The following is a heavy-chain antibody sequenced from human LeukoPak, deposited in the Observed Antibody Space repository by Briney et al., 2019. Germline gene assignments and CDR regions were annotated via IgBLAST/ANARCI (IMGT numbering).Heavy chain of an antibody. V-gene: IGHV1-18*01. CDR2: ISAYNGNT. J-gene: IGHJ4*02. CDR1: GYTFTSYG. CDR3: ARDRLGLDY. Sequence: GASVKVSCKASGYTFTSYGISWVRQAPGQGLEWMGWISAYNGNTNYAQKLQGRVTMTRDTSISTAYMELSRLRSDDTAVYYCARDRLGLDYWGQGTLVTVSS.